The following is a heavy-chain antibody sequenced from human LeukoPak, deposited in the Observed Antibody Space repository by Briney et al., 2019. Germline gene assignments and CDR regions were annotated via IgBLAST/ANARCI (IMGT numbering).Heavy chain of an antibody. CDR2: ISYDGSNK. Sequence: GGSLRLTCAASGFTFSSYAMHWVRQAPGKGLEWVAVISYDGSNKYYADSVKGRFTISRDNSKNTLYVQMNSLRAEDTAVYYCARGPIHYYDSSGYWYYFDYWGQGTLVTVSS. J-gene: IGHJ4*02. D-gene: IGHD3-22*01. CDR3: ARGPIHYYDSSGYWYYFDY. V-gene: IGHV3-30*04. CDR1: GFTFSSYA.